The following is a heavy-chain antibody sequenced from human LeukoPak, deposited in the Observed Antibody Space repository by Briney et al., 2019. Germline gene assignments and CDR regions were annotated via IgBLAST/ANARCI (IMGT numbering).Heavy chain of an antibody. D-gene: IGHD2-15*01. J-gene: IGHJ4*02. V-gene: IGHV4-59*01. CDR2: IYYSGNS. CDR3: ATRSTGVAATFDS. CDR1: GGSIRSYY. Sequence: PSETLSLTCTVSGGSIRSYYWSCVRQPPGKGLEWIGYIYYSGNSNYNPSLKSRVTISADTSKNEFSLKLSSVNAADTAIYYCATRSTGVAATFDSWGQGALVTVSS.